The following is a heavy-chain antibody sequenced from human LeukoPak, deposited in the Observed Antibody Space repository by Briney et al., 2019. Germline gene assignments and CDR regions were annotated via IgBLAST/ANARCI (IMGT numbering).Heavy chain of an antibody. J-gene: IGHJ6*02. V-gene: IGHV3-66*01. CDR1: GFTVSSNY. D-gene: IGHD3-10*01. CDR2: IYSGGST. Sequence: GGSLRLSSAASGFTVSSNYMSWVRQAPGKGLEWVSVIYSGGSTYYADSVKGRFTISRDNSKNTLYLQMNSLRAEDTAVYYCARDLVMVRGVIIEYYYYYGMDVWGQGTTVTVSS. CDR3: ARDLVMVRGVIIEYYYYYGMDV.